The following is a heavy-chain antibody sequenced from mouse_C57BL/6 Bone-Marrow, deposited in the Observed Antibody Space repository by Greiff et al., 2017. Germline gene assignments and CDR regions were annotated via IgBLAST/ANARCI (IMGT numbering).Heavy chain of an antibody. D-gene: IGHD2-3*01. CDR2: SDPNSCGT. J-gene: IGHJ3*01. V-gene: IGHV1-72*01. Sequence: QVQLQQPGAELVKPGASVKLSCKASGYTFTSYWMHWVKQRPGRGLEWIGRSDPNSCGTKYNEKFKSKATLTVDKPSSTAYMQLSSLTSEDSVVYYCARRDDGYYAWFAYWGQGTLVTVSA. CDR1: GYTFTSYW. CDR3: ARRDDGYYAWFAY.